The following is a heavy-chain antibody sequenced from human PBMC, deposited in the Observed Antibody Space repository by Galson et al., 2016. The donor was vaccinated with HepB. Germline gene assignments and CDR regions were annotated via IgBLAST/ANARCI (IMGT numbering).Heavy chain of an antibody. V-gene: IGHV4-61*01. CDR2: IHYSGDT. CDR1: GGSTSSTSYY. J-gene: IGHJ4*02. Sequence: SETLSLTCTVSGGSTSSTSYYWNWIRQPPGKGLEWIGCIHYSGDTKSDPSLKSRVTMSLDTSKNQFSLQLSSVTAADTAIYYCARDGYNCGLDCWGQGTLVTVSS. CDR3: ARDGYNCGLDC. D-gene: IGHD5-24*01.